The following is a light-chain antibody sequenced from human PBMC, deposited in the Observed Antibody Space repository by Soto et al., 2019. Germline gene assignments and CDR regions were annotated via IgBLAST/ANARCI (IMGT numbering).Light chain of an antibody. CDR1: EGVASNY. Sequence: EVVLTQSLGTLSLSPGQRATLSCRASEGVASNYLAWYQHKPGQSPRLLLFGASNRATGIPDRFSGSGCGADFTLNICRVGPEDFADYYCHLYGSSPSPLGQGTKVDIK. V-gene: IGKV3-20*01. CDR2: GAS. J-gene: IGKJ1*01. CDR3: HLYGSSPSP.